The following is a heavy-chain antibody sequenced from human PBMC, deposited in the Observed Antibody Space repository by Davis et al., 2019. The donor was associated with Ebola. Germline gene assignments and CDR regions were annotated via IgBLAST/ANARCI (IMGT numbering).Heavy chain of an antibody. V-gene: IGHV3-23*01. Sequence: GESLMISCAASGFTFSSYAMSWLRLAPGKGLEWDSAISGSGGSTYYADSVKGRFTISRDNSKTTLYLQMNSLRAEDTAVYYCANTYYYDSSGYYLSDAFDIWGQGTMVTVSS. CDR3: ANTYYYDSSGYYLSDAFDI. CDR2: ISGSGGST. CDR1: GFTFSSYA. D-gene: IGHD3-22*01. J-gene: IGHJ3*02.